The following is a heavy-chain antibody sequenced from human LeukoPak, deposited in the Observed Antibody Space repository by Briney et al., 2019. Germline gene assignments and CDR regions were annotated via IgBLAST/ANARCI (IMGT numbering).Heavy chain of an antibody. CDR3: ATLVSGSYHFDY. J-gene: IGHJ4*02. CDR2: IYYRGXT. V-gene: IGHV4-39*01. CDR1: GGXIXSSSYX. D-gene: IGHD1-26*01. Sequence: PSETLSLTCTVSGGXIXSSSYXXGXIRQPPGKGLEWIGGIYYRGXTYYNPSLKSRVTISLDTSKNQFSLKLSSVTAADTAVYYCATLVSGSYHFDYWGQGTLVTVSS.